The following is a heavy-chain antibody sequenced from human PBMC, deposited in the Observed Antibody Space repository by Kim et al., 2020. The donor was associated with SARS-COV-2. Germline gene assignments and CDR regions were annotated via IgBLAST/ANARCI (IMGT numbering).Heavy chain of an antibody. Sequence: WIGSIYYSGSTYYNPSLKSRVTITVDTSKNQFSRKLSSVTAADTAVYYCARQIGITMIVVVISTYVDYWGQGTLVTVSS. CDR3: ARQIGITMIVVVISTYVDY. D-gene: IGHD3-22*01. V-gene: IGHV4-39*01. J-gene: IGHJ4*02. CDR2: IYYSGST.